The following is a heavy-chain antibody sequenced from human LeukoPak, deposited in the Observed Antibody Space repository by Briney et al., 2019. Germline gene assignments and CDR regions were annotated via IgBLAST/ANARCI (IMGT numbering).Heavy chain of an antibody. CDR2: INPSGGST. CDR1: GYTFTSYY. CDR3: ARGGPTMVRGVIITFRFDP. J-gene: IGHJ5*02. D-gene: IGHD3-10*01. V-gene: IGHV1-46*01. Sequence: ASVKVSCKASGYTFTSYYMHWVRQAPGQGLEWMGIINPSGGSTSYAQKFQGRVTMTRDTSTSTVYMELSSLRFEDTAVYYCARGGPTMVRGVIITFRFDPWGQGTLVTVSS.